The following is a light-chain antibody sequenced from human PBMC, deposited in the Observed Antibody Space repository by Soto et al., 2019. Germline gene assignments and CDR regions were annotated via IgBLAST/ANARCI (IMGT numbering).Light chain of an antibody. CDR1: QSVSSTY. V-gene: IGKV3-20*01. Sequence: MVLTQSPGTLSLSPGERATLSCRASQSVSSTYLAWYQQKPGQAPRLLIYGASSRATGIPDRFSGSGSGTDFTLTISRLEPEDFAVYYCQHYGSLVLTFGGGTKVEIK. CDR2: GAS. CDR3: QHYGSLVLT. J-gene: IGKJ4*01.